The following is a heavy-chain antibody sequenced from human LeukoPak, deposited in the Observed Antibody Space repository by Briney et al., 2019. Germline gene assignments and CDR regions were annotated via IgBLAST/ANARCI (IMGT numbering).Heavy chain of an antibody. CDR1: GYTFTSYD. D-gene: IGHD1-26*01. CDR3: ARAPEWGKSNYYYYMDV. Sequence: ASVKVSCKASGYTFTSYDINWVRQATGQGLEWMGWMNPNSGNTGYAQKFQGRVTMTRNTSISTAYMELSSLRSEDTAMYYCARAPEWGKSNYYYYMDVWGKGTTVTVFS. J-gene: IGHJ6*03. V-gene: IGHV1-8*01. CDR2: MNPNSGNT.